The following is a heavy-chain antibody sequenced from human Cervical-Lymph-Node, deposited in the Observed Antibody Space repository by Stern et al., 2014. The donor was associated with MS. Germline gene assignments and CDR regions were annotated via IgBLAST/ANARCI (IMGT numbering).Heavy chain of an antibody. CDR3: ALSSETSDRWYSLGYDL. V-gene: IGHV1-69*01. J-gene: IGHJ5*02. CDR2: IFPVFGTP. D-gene: IGHD6-13*01. CDR1: GRTFSKFP. Sequence: VQLVESGAEVTKPGPSVKVSCKASGRTFSKFPSSWVRQAPGQGLEWMVGIFPVFGTPTYAQEFRGRVTITADVSTSTVYMELSSLRSDDTAVYYCALSSETSDRWYSLGYDLWGQGTLVTVSS.